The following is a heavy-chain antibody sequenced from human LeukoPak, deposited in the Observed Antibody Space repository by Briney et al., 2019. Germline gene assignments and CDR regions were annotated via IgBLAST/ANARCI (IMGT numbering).Heavy chain of an antibody. D-gene: IGHD3-22*01. CDR3: ARESDDSSGYYSMTGAFDI. Sequence: TGGSLRLSCAASGFTFSSYAMHWVRQAPGEGLEWVAVISYDGSNKYYADSVKGRFTISRDNSKNTLYLQMNSLRAEDTAVYYCARESDDSSGYYSMTGAFDIWGQGTMVTVSS. V-gene: IGHV3-30-3*01. J-gene: IGHJ3*02. CDR1: GFTFSSYA. CDR2: ISYDGSNK.